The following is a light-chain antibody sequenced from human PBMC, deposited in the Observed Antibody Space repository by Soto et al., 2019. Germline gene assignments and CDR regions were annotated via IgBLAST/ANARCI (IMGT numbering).Light chain of an antibody. CDR1: TSNIGSNF. Sequence: QPVLTQPPSASGTPGQRVTIFCSGSTSNIGSNFVYWYQQLPGTAPKLLIYRNNQRPSGVPDRFSGSKSGASASLAISGLRSEDEADYYCAAWDDSLSSPVFGGGTQLTVL. J-gene: IGLJ7*01. V-gene: IGLV1-47*01. CDR3: AAWDDSLSSPV. CDR2: RNN.